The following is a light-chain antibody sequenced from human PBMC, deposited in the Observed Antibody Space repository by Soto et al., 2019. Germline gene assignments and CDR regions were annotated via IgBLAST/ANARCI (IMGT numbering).Light chain of an antibody. CDR1: SSNIGTNT. CDR3: ATWDDRLNGRV. Sequence: QSVLTQPPSASGTPGQRVTISCSGSSSNIGTNTVNWYQQLPGAAPKLLISDDYDRSSGVPDRLSASKSGTSASLAISWLQSEDEAAYYCATWDDRLNGRVFGGGTKLTVL. CDR2: DDY. J-gene: IGLJ2*01. V-gene: IGLV1-44*01.